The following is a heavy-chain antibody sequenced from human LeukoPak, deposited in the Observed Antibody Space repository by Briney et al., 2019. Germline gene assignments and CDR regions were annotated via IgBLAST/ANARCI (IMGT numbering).Heavy chain of an antibody. Sequence: ASVKVSCKASGYTFTSYAMNWVRQAPGQGLEWMGWINTNTGNPTYAQGFTGRFVFSLDTSVSTAYLQISSLKAEGTAVYYCARDLRDCSSTSCYTKTYYYYGMDVWGQGTTVTVSS. V-gene: IGHV7-4-1*02. CDR1: GYTFTSYA. J-gene: IGHJ6*02. D-gene: IGHD2-2*02. CDR3: ARDLRDCSSTSCYTKTYYYYGMDV. CDR2: INTNTGNP.